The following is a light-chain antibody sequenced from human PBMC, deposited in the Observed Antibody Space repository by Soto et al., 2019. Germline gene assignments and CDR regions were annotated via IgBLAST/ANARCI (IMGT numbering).Light chain of an antibody. CDR3: SSYTSSSLHV. Sequence: QSVLTQPRSVSGSPGQSVTISCTGTSSDVGGYNYVSWYQQHSGKAPKLMIYDVSNRPSGVSNRFSGSKSGNTASLTISGLQAEDEADYYCSSYTSSSLHVFGTGTKVTVL. V-gene: IGLV2-14*03. CDR2: DVS. CDR1: SSDVGGYNY. J-gene: IGLJ1*01.